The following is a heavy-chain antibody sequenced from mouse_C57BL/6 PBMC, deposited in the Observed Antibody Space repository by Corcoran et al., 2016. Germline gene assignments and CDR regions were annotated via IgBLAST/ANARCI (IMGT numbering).Heavy chain of an antibody. D-gene: IGHD1-1*01. CDR3: ANYYGSSYG. CDR1: GYTFTDYY. J-gene: IGHJ2*01. CDR2: IYPGSGNT. Sequence: QVQLKQSGAELVRPGASVKLSCKASGYTFTDYYINWVKQRPGQGLEWIARIYPGSGNTYYNEKFKGEATLTAEKSSSTAYMQLSSLTSEDSAVYFCANYYGSSYGWGQGTTLTVSS. V-gene: IGHV1-76*01.